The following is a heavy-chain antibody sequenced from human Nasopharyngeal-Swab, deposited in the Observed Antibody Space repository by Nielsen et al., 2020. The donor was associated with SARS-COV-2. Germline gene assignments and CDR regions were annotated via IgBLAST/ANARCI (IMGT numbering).Heavy chain of an antibody. J-gene: IGHJ4*02. V-gene: IGHV4-39*01. CDR2: IYYSGST. Sequence: RQAPGKGLEWIGSIYYSGSTYYNPSLKSRVTISVDTSKNRFSLKLSSVTAADTAEYYCARHVSSSWYAAVAGIRAFDYWGQGTLVTVSS. CDR3: ARHVSSSWYAAVAGIRAFDY. D-gene: IGHD6-13*01.